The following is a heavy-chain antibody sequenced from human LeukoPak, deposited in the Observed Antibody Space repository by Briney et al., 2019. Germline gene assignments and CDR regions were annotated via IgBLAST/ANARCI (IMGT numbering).Heavy chain of an antibody. J-gene: IGHJ4*01. CDR1: GGSISSGGYY. CDR3: ARMEVYDSSGYPFDY. V-gene: IGHV4-31*03. Sequence: PSQSLSVTCTVSGGSISSGGYYWSWIRQHPGKGLEWIGYIYYSGSTYYNPFLKSRVTISVDTSKNQFSLKLSSVTAADTAVYYCARMEVYDSSGYPFDYWGQGTLVTVSS. D-gene: IGHD3-22*01. CDR2: IYYSGST.